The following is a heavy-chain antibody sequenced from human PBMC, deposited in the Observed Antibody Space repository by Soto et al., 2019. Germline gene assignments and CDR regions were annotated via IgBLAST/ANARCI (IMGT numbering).Heavy chain of an antibody. CDR2: IYHSGST. J-gene: IGHJ4*02. CDR1: GGSTSRAGYS. Sequence: SETLSLTSAVSGGSTSRAGYSWSWIRPPPGKGLEWIGYIYHSGSTYYNPALKSGVTISVDRSKNQFSLKLSSVTAADTAVYYCARGIVGAPAPDYWGQGTLVTVSS. V-gene: IGHV4-30-2*01. CDR3: ARGIVGAPAPDY. D-gene: IGHD1-26*01.